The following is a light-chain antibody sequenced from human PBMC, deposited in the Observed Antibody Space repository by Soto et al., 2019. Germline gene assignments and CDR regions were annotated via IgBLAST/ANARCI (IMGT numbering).Light chain of an antibody. V-gene: IGLV2-14*01. CDR3: SSYTSSSTPYV. Sequence: QSALTQPASVSGSPGQSITISCTGTSSDVGGYKYVSWYQQLPGKAPKLMIYEVSNRPSGVSNRFSGSKSGNTASLTISGLQAEDEADYYCSSYTSSSTPYVFGTGTKLTVL. CDR2: EVS. J-gene: IGLJ1*01. CDR1: SSDVGGYKY.